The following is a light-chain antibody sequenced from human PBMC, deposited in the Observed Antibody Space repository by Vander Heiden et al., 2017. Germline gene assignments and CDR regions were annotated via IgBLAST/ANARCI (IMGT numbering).Light chain of an antibody. CDR1: QDISNY. Sequence: DIQMTQSPSSLSASVGDRVIITCQASQDISNYLKWYQQKPGKAPKLLIYDASNLETGVPSRFSGRGSGTDFTFTISSLRPEDIATYYCQQYDNLPFTFGQGTKLEI. V-gene: IGKV1-33*01. J-gene: IGKJ2*01. CDR2: DAS. CDR3: QQYDNLPFT.